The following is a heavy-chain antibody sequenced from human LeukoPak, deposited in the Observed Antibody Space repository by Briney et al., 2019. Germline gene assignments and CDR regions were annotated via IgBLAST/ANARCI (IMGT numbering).Heavy chain of an antibody. J-gene: IGHJ4*01. CDR1: GVSISSSYYY. Sequence: SETLSLTCIVSGVSISSSYYYWGWIRQPPGKGLEWIGSIYYSGSTYYNSSLKSRVTISIDTSKNQVPLNLTSMTAADTAVYYCAKSGGYGLIDYWGQGTLVTVSS. CDR2: IYYSGST. CDR3: AKSGGYGLIDY. D-gene: IGHD1-26*01. V-gene: IGHV4-39*01.